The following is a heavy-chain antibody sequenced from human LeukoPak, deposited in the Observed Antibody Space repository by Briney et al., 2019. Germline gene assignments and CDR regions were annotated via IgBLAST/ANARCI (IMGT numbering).Heavy chain of an antibody. CDR2: IYYSGST. CDR1: GGSISSSSYY. V-gene: IGHV4-39*01. J-gene: IGHJ4*02. D-gene: IGHD5-24*01. CDR3: ARVLDDGQHTPDY. Sequence: SETLSLTCTVSGGSISSSSYYWGWIRQPPGKGLEWIGSIYYSGSTYYNPSLKSRVTISVDTSKNQFSLKLSSVTAADTAVYYCARVLDDGQHTPDYWGQGTLVTVSS.